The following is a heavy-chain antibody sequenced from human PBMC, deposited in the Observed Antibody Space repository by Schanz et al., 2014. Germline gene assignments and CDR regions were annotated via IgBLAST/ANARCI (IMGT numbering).Heavy chain of an antibody. J-gene: IGHJ2*01. CDR3: AKDAPYPFDL. V-gene: IGHV3-48*01. Sequence: EVQLVESGGGLVQPGGSLRLSCAASGITFSSHSFNWVRQAPGKGLEWISYITYNGGTIYYADSVKGRFTISRDNAKNSLYLEMNSLRAEDTAIYYCAKDAPYPFDLWGRGTLXTVSS. CDR1: GITFSSHS. CDR2: ITYNGGTI.